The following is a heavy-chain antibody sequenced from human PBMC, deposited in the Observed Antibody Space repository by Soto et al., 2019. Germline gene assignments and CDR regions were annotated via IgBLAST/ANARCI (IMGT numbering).Heavy chain of an antibody. CDR3: AKHSRETTTCCGED. CDR1: GFTFRDYA. V-gene: IGHV3-23*01. Sequence: GGSLRLSCAASGFTFRDYAMSWVRQAPGGGLEWVSGVSNSGSSTYYADSVKGRFTISRDNSKNTLYLQMNSLRAEDTAVYYCAKHSRETTTCCGEDWGQGTRVTVSS. J-gene: IGHJ4*02. D-gene: IGHD2-2*01. CDR2: VSNSGSST.